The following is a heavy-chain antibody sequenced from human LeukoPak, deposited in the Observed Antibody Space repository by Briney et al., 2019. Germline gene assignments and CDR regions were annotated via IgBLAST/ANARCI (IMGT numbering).Heavy chain of an antibody. J-gene: IGHJ2*01. Sequence: ASETLSLTCAVYIDSFSNYHWNWIRQTPAKGMEWIGEVNESGGTNISPSLKSRVTISVDTSKNQFSLKLSSVTAADTAVYYCARVYYSNSYDYWYFDLWGRGTLVTVSS. CDR1: IDSFSNYH. D-gene: IGHD6-13*01. V-gene: IGHV4-34*01. CDR2: VNESGGT. CDR3: ARVYYSNSYDYWYFDL.